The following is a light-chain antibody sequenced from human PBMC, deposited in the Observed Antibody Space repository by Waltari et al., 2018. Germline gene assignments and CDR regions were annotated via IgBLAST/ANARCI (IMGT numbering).Light chain of an antibody. CDR1: QSISTN. CDR3: QQYDKWLRYS. CDR2: VAS. J-gene: IGKJ2*01. V-gene: IGKV3-15*01. Sequence: IVMTQSPATLSVSPGERATLSCRASQSISTNLAWFQEKPGQAPGLLIYVASTRATGVPASVSGSGSGTYFTLVISSLQSEDFAVYYCQQYDKWLRYSFGQGTKLEIK.